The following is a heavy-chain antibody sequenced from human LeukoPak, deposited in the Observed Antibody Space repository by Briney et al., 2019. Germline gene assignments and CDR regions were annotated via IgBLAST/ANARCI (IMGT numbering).Heavy chain of an antibody. J-gene: IGHJ3*02. V-gene: IGHV4-59*01. CDR1: GGSISSYY. D-gene: IGHD3-10*01. CDR3: ARVMRGDNDAFDI. Sequence: SETLSLTCTVSGGSISSYYWSWIRQPPGKGLEWIGYIYYSGSTNYNPSLKSRVTISVDTSKNQFSLKLSSVTAADTAVYYCARVMRGDNDAFDIWGQGTMVTVSS. CDR2: IYYSGST.